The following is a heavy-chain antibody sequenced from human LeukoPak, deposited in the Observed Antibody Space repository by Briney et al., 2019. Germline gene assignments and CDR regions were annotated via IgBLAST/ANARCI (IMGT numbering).Heavy chain of an antibody. CDR1: GFTFSSYA. Sequence: PGGSLRLSCAASGFTFSSYAMHWVRQAPGKGLEWVAVISYDGSNKYYADSVKGRFTISRDNSENTLYLQMNSLRAEDTAVYYCAREGRIAAAGGIDYWGQGTLVTVSS. CDR3: AREGRIAAAGGIDY. V-gene: IGHV3-30-3*01. J-gene: IGHJ4*02. D-gene: IGHD6-13*01. CDR2: ISYDGSNK.